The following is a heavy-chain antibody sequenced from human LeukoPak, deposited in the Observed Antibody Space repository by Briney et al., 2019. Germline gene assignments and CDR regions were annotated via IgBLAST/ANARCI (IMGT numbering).Heavy chain of an antibody. CDR3: ARRGDSSWSGYWYFDL. CDR2: INPNSGGT. V-gene: IGHV1-2*02. D-gene: IGHD6-13*01. CDR1: GYTFTSYG. J-gene: IGHJ2*01. Sequence: GASVKVSCKASGYTFTSYGISWVRQTPGQGLEWMRWINPNSGGTNYAQKFQGRVTMTRDTSISTAYMELSRLRSDDTAVYYCARRGDSSWSGYWYFDLWGRGTLVTVSS.